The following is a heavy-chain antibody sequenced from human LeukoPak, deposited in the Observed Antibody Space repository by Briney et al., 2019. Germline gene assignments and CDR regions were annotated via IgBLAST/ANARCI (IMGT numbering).Heavy chain of an antibody. Sequence: PGGSLRLSCAASGFTFSDYYMSWIRQAPGKGLEWISYISSSDSPIYYADSVKGRFTISRDNAKNSLYLQMNSLRAEDTAVYYCTRLYYDILTGYHYYFDYWGQGTLVTVSS. CDR1: GFTFSDYY. CDR2: ISSSDSPI. D-gene: IGHD3-9*01. J-gene: IGHJ4*02. V-gene: IGHV3-11*04. CDR3: TRLYYDILTGYHYYFDY.